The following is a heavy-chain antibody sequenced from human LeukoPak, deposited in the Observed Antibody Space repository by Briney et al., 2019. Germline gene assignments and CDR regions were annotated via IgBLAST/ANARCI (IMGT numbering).Heavy chain of an antibody. Sequence: PGGSLRLSCAASGFTFSSYSMNWVRPAPGKGLGWVSSISSSSSYIYYADSVKGRFTISRDNAKNSLYLQMNSLRAEDTAVYYCARTESWAFDIWGQGTMVTVSS. CDR2: ISSSSSYI. CDR1: GFTFSSYS. CDR3: ARTESWAFDI. V-gene: IGHV3-21*01. J-gene: IGHJ3*02.